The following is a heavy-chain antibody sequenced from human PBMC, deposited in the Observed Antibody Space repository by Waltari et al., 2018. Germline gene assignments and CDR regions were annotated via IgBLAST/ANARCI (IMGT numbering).Heavy chain of an antibody. J-gene: IGHJ4*02. CDR1: GASISSSTYY. Sequence: QLQLQESGPGLVEPSETLSLTCFVSGASISSSTYYWGWFRQPPGKGLEWIGNIYYSGSPSYNPSLKSRVTISVDTPKNEFSLELSSVTAADTAVYYCARGLWQGYYYDSSGYPDYWGPGTLVSVSS. V-gene: IGHV4-39*01. CDR3: ARGLWQGYYYDSSGYPDY. CDR2: IYYSGSP. D-gene: IGHD3-22*01.